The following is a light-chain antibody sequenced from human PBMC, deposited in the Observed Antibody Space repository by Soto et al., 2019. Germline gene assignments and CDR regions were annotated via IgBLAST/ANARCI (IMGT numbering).Light chain of an antibody. CDR1: QRISGW. CDR2: DVS. V-gene: IGKV1-5*01. Sequence: DIQMTQSPSTLPASVGDTVNITFLASQRISGWLAWHQQKPGKAPKLLIYDVSALKRGVPPRFSGSGSGTEFTLTISSLQPEDFATYYCLQLNTYPLTFGGGTKVDIK. CDR3: LQLNTYPLT. J-gene: IGKJ4*01.